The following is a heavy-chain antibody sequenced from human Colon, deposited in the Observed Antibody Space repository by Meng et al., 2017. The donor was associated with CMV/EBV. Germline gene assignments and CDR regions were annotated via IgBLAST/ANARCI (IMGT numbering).Heavy chain of an antibody. Sequence: GESLKISCAASGFTFSTYGMTWVRQAPGKGLEWVSTISTSGGRTYYADSVKGRFTVSRDNSKSTLFLQMDSLRAEDTAIFYCARHGFGDYSYYFDHWGQGILVTVSS. CDR2: ISTSGGRT. J-gene: IGHJ4*02. CDR3: ARHGFGDYSYYFDH. V-gene: IGHV3-23*01. D-gene: IGHD4-17*01. CDR1: GFTFSTYG.